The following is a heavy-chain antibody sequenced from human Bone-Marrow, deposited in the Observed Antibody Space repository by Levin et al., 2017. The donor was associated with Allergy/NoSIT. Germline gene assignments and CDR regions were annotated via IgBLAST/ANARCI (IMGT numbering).Heavy chain of an antibody. CDR2: IHSDGTT. J-gene: IGHJ4*02. CDR3: ARDRYSGWFYFDP. V-gene: IGHV3-53*01. CDR1: GLTVSSYY. Sequence: GGSLRLSCAASGLTVSSYYMSWVRQSPEKGLEWVSVIHSDGTTFYAESVKGRFTISRDNSKNTLYLQMNSLRVEDTTVYYCARDRYSGWFYFDPWGQGTLVTVSS. D-gene: IGHD6-19*01.